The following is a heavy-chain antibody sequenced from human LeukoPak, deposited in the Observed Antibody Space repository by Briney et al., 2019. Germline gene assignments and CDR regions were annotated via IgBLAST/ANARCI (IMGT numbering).Heavy chain of an antibody. CDR2: LRYDGRNQ. CDR1: GFTFNTYG. J-gene: IGHJ4*02. V-gene: IGHV3-30*02. CDR3: AKDPLAGAPRYHFDS. D-gene: IGHD6-19*01. Sequence: GGSLRLSCVASGFTFNTYGMSWVRQAPGKGLEWVSFLRYDGRNQNYVDSLKGRFTISRDNPKNTLYLQMSMLRPEDTAVYYVAKDPLAGAPRYHFDSWGQGTLVSVSS.